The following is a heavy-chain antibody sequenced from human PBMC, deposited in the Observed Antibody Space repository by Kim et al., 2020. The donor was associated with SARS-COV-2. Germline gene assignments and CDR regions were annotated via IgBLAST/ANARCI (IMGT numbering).Heavy chain of an antibody. CDR2: IYYSGAT. J-gene: IGHJ4*02. V-gene: IGHV4-59*13. CDR1: GDSINNYY. CDR3: ARERFYYDSSGGSYYFDD. Sequence: SETLSLTCTFSGDSINNYYWSWIRQPPGKGLEWIGYIYYSGATNYNPSLTSRVTISIYTFQNQFSLKLSSVTAADTAVYYCARERFYYDSSGGSYYFDDWGQGTLVTVSS. D-gene: IGHD3-22*01.